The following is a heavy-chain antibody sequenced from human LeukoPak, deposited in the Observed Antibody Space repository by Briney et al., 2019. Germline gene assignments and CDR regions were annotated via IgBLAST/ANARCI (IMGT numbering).Heavy chain of an antibody. CDR2: INHSGST. CDR3: ARGRYYDFWSGYYGAANYFNY. Sequence: SETLSLTCAVYGGSFSGYYWSWIRQPPGKGLEWIGEINHSGSTNYNPSLKSRVTISVDTSKNQFSLKLSSVTAADTAVYYCARGRYYDFWSGYYGAANYFNYWGQGTLVTVSS. V-gene: IGHV4-34*01. D-gene: IGHD3-3*01. CDR1: GGSFSGYY. J-gene: IGHJ4*02.